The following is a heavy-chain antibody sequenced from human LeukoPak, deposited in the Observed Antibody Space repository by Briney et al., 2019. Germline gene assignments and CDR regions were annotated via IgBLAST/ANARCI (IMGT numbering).Heavy chain of an antibody. CDR1: GGSFSGYY. Sequence: SETLSLTCAVYGGSFSGYYWSWIRQPPGKGLEWIGYIYHSGSTYYNPSLKSRVTISVDRSKNQFSLKLSSVTAADTAVYYCARAYGDYSPIDYWGQGTLVTVSS. J-gene: IGHJ4*02. D-gene: IGHD4-17*01. CDR3: ARAYGDYSPIDY. V-gene: IGHV4-34*01. CDR2: IYHSGST.